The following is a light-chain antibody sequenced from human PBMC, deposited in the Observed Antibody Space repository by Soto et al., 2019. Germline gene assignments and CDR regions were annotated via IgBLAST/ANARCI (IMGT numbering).Light chain of an antibody. Sequence: EIVLTQSPGTLSLSPGERATLSCRASQSVSSSYLAWYQQKPGQAPRLLIYGASGRATGIPDRFSGSGSGTDFTLTISRLEPEGFAVYYCQQDPGYTFGQGTKLEIK. CDR1: QSVSSSY. CDR3: QQDPGYT. CDR2: GAS. J-gene: IGKJ2*01. V-gene: IGKV3-20*01.